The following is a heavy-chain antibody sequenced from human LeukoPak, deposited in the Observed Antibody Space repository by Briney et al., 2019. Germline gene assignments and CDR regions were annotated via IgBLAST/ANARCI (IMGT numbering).Heavy chain of an antibody. V-gene: IGHV4-61*02. Sequence: SETLSLTCTVSGGSISSGRYYWSWIRQPAGKGLEWIGRIYTSGSTNYNPSLKSRVTISVDTSKNQFSLKLTSVTAADTAVYYCARGVAARPPASNEYYFDYWGQGTLVTVSS. D-gene: IGHD6-6*01. CDR3: ARGVAARPPASNEYYFDY. CDR1: GGSISSGRYY. CDR2: IYTSGST. J-gene: IGHJ4*02.